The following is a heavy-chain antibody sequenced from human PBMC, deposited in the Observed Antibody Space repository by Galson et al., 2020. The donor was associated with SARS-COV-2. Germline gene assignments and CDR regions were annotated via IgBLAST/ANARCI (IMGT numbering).Heavy chain of an antibody. CDR2: IYHSGRT. V-gene: IGHV4-38-2*02. D-gene: IGHD3-22*01. CDR1: GYSISSGYY. J-gene: IGHJ4*02. CDR3: ARDWPYYYDSSGYQGDY. Sequence: SETLSLTCTVSGYSISSGYYWGWIRQPPGKGLEWIGSIYHSGRTYNNPSPKSRVTISVDTSKNQFSLKLSSVTAADTAVYYCARDWPYYYDSSGYQGDYWGQGTLVTVSS.